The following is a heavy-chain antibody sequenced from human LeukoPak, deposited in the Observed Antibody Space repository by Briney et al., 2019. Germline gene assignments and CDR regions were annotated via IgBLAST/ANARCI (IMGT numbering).Heavy chain of an antibody. J-gene: IGHJ3*02. CDR3: ARGGVVGATTFAFDI. D-gene: IGHD1-26*01. Sequence: SETLSLTCTVSGGSIRSYYWRWIRQPPGKGLEWIGYIYYSGSTNYNPSLKSRVTISVDTSKNQFSLKLSSVTAADTAVYYCARGGVVGATTFAFDIWGQGTMVTVSS. CDR2: IYYSGST. V-gene: IGHV4-59*01. CDR1: GGSIRSYY.